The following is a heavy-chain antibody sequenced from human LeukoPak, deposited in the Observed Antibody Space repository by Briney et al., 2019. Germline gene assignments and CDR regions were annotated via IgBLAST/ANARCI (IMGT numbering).Heavy chain of an antibody. CDR2: IYHSGST. CDR1: GGSISSGGYS. Sequence: PSQTLSLTCAVSGGSISSGGYSWSWIRQPPGKGLEWIGYIYHSGSTYYNPSLKSRVTISVDRSKNQFPLKLSSVTAADTAVYYCARGANYYGSGSYYSTAFDIWGQGTMVTVSS. D-gene: IGHD3-10*01. V-gene: IGHV4-30-2*01. J-gene: IGHJ3*02. CDR3: ARGANYYGSGSYYSTAFDI.